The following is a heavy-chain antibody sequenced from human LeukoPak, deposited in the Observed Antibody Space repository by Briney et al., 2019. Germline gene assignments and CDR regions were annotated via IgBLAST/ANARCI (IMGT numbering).Heavy chain of an antibody. CDR2: IYPGDSDT. CDR1: GSLFTSYW. Sequence: GASLQISCQGSGSLFTSYWIGGGRPLRGKGLEWMGIIYPGDSDTKDSPSFQGQVTISADKSISTAYLQWSSLKASDTAMYYCARQGYNWNYIDYWGQGTLVTVSS. D-gene: IGHD1-20*01. V-gene: IGHV5-51*01. J-gene: IGHJ4*02. CDR3: ARQGYNWNYIDY.